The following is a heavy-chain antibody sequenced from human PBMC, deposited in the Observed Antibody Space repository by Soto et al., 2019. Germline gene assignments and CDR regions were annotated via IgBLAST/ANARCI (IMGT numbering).Heavy chain of an antibody. V-gene: IGHV4-59*01. J-gene: IGHJ6*02. CDR3: ARDLWGYCGTDCYPLDV. CDR1: GGSISRYY. Sequence: QVRLQESGPGLVKPSETLSPSCTVSGGSISRYYWSWIRQPPGKGLEWIGYLYNAGSTIYNPSLKSRVTISVDMSQNQFSLNLNYVTAADTAVYYCARDLWGYCGTDCYPLDVWGQGTTVTVSS. D-gene: IGHD2-21*02. CDR2: LYNAGST.